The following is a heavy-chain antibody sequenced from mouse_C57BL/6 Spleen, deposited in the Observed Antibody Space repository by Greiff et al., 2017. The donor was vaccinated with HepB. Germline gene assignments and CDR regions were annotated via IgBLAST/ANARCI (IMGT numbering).Heavy chain of an antibody. CDR2: IYPGDGDT. CDR1: GYAFSSSW. V-gene: IGHV1-82*01. CDR3: ARSYYSNFLFAY. D-gene: IGHD2-5*01. Sequence: QVQLQQSGPELVKPGASVKISCKASGYAFSSSWMNWVKQRPGKGLEWIGRIYPGDGDTNYNGKFKGKATLTADKSSSTAYMQLSSLTSEDSAVCFCARSYYSNFLFAYWGQGTLVTVSA. J-gene: IGHJ3*01.